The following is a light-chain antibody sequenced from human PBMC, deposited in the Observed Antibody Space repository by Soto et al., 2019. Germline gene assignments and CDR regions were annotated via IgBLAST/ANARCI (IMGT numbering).Light chain of an antibody. CDR2: RDS. J-gene: IGLJ2*01. Sequence: SYELTQPLSVSVALGQTARITCGGNNIGSKNVHWYQQKPGQAPVLVIYRDSNRPSGIPERFSGSNSGNTATLTISRAQAGDGADYYCQVWDSGTVVFGGGTKITVL. CDR1: NIGSKN. V-gene: IGLV3-9*01. CDR3: QVWDSGTVV.